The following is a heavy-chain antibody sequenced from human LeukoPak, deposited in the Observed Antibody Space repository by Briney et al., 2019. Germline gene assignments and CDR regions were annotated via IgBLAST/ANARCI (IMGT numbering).Heavy chain of an antibody. D-gene: IGHD5-12*01. V-gene: IGHV3-72*01. J-gene: IGHJ4*02. CDR1: GFTFSDHY. CDR3: ARVLGYSGYDLAY. CDR2: TRNKANSYTT. Sequence: PGGSLRLSCAASGFTFSDHYMDWVRQAPGKGLEWVGRTRNKANSYTTEYAASVKGRFTISRDDSKNSLYLQMNSLKTEDTDVYYCARVLGYSGYDLAYWGQGTLVTVSS.